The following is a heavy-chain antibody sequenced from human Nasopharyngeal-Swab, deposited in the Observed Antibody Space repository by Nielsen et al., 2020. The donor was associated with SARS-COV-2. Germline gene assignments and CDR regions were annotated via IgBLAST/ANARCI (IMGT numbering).Heavy chain of an antibody. V-gene: IGHV5-10-1*01. D-gene: IGHD5/OR15-5a*01. CDR3: ARDVSGNY. Sequence: VRQMPGKGLEWMGRIDPIDSYTNYGPSFQGHVTISVDKSISAAYLQWTSLKASDTAMYYCARDVSGNYWGQGTLVTVSS. CDR2: IDPIDSYT. J-gene: IGHJ4*02.